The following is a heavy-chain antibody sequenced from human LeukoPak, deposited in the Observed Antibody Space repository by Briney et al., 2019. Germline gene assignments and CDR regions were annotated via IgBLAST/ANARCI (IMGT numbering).Heavy chain of an antibody. V-gene: IGHV3-23*01. CDR2: ISGSGGST. CDR3: ARDLHYYVAMDV. CDR1: GLSFSSSA. Sequence: GGSLRLSCAASGLSFSSSAMSWVRQAPGKGLEWVSAISGSGGSTYYADSVKGRFAISRDNSKSMLFLQLNSLRAEDTALYYCARDLHYYVAMDVWGQGTMVTVSS. J-gene: IGHJ6*02. D-gene: IGHD3-10*02.